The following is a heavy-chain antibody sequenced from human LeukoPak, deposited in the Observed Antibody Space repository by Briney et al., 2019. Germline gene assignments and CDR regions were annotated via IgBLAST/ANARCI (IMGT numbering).Heavy chain of an antibody. V-gene: IGHV4-4*07. J-gene: IGHJ3*02. CDR1: GGSISSYY. CDR3: AGYTAMVHAFDI. CDR2: IYTSGST. D-gene: IGHD5-18*01. Sequence: SETLSLTCTVSGGSISSYYWSWIRQPAGKGLEWIGRIYTSGSTNYNPSLKSRVTMSVDTSKNQFSLKLSSVTAADTAVYYCAGYTAMVHAFDIWGQGTMVTVSS.